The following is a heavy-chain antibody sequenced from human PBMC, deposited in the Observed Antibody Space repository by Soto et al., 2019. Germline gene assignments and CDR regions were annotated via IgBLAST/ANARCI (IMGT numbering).Heavy chain of an antibody. V-gene: IGHV3-23*01. J-gene: IGHJ6*02. Sequence: GGSLRLSCAASGFPFSNYVMNWVRQAPGKGLEWVSGIRGSGSPTYYADSVKGRFTISRDNSKNTLYLQVNSLRAEDTAVYYCAKSVETFYYGLDVWGQGTTVTVSS. CDR2: IRGSGSPT. CDR3: AKSVETFYYGLDV. D-gene: IGHD2-21*02. CDR1: GFPFSNYV.